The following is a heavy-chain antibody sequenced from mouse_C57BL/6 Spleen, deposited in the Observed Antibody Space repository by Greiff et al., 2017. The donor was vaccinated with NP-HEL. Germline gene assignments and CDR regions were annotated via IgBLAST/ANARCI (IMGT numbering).Heavy chain of an antibody. D-gene: IGHD1-1*01. V-gene: IGHV1-81*01. Sequence: VQLQQSGAELARPGASVKLSCKASGYTFTSYGISWVKQRTGQGLEWIGEIYPRSGNTYYNEKFKGKATLTADKSSSTAYMELRSLTSEDSAVYFCAREDYGSSDYAMGYWGQGTSVTVSS. CDR2: IYPRSGNT. CDR3: AREDYGSSDYAMGY. J-gene: IGHJ4*01. CDR1: GYTFTSYG.